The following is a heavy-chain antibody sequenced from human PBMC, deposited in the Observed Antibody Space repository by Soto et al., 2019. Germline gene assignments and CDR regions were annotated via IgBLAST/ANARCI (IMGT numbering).Heavy chain of an antibody. CDR3: ASTRAATGLGYYYYGMDV. CDR1: GFTFSSYS. D-gene: IGHD2-15*01. CDR2: ISSSSSYI. V-gene: IGHV3-21*01. J-gene: IGHJ6*02. Sequence: LRLSCAASGFTFSSYSMNWVRQAPGKGLEWVSSISSSSSYIYYADSVKGRFTISRDNAKNSLYLQMNSLRAEDTAVYYCASTRAATGLGYYYYGMDVWGQGTTVTVSS.